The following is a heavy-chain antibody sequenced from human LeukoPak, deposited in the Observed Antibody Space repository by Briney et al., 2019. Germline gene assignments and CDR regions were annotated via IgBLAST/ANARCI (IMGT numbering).Heavy chain of an antibody. CDR1: GFTLSSYW. J-gene: IGHJ4*02. D-gene: IGHD2-2*01. CDR3: ARVYQSTSGRAIDY. CDR2: IKQDGSAK. Sequence: GGYLRLSCAASGFTLSSYWMSWVRQAPGKGLEWVANIKQDGSAKYYVDSVKGRFTISRENAKNSLYLQMNSLRVDDTAIYYCARVYQSTSGRAIDYWGQGTLVTVSS. V-gene: IGHV3-7*01.